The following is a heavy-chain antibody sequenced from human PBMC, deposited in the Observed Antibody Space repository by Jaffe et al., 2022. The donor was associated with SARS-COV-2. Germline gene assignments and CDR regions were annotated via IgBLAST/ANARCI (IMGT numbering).Heavy chain of an antibody. J-gene: IGHJ3*02. V-gene: IGHV3-9*01. Sequence: EVQLVESGGGLVQPGRSLRLSCAASGFTFDDYAMHWVRQAPGKGLEWVSGISWNSGSIGYADSVKGRFTISRDNAKNSLYLQMNSLRAEDTALYYCAKDIGAVAGFDAFDIWGQGTMVTVSS. CDR2: ISWNSGSI. D-gene: IGHD6-19*01. CDR3: AKDIGAVAGFDAFDI. CDR1: GFTFDDYA.